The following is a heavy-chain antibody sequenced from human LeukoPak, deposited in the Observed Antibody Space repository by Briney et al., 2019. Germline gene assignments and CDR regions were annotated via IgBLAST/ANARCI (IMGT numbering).Heavy chain of an antibody. V-gene: IGHV3-9*01. CDR3: SKDISPNHSNALSS. D-gene: IGHD3-16*01. CDR2: ISWNSGSI. J-gene: IGHJ4*02. Sequence: PGGPLRLSCAASGFKFDDYAMHWVRQVPGKGLEWVSIISWNSGSIAYADSVKGRFTISRDNANNSLSLQMNSLKVEDTALYYCSKDISPNHSNALSSWGQGTLVIVFS. CDR1: GFKFDDYA.